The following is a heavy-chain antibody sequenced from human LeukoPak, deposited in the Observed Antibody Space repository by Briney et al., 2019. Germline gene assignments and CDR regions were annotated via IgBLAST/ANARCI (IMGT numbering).Heavy chain of an antibody. CDR3: ARDSEAVAGQQAYYYYYGMDV. CDR1: GFTFSSYA. V-gene: IGHV3-30-3*01. Sequence: PGGSLRLSCAASGFTFSSYAMHWVRQAPGKGLEWVAVISYDGSNKYYADSVKGRFTISRDNSKNTLYLQMNSLRAEDTAVYYCARDSEAVAGQQAYYYYYGMDVWGQGTTVTVSS. CDR2: ISYDGSNK. D-gene: IGHD6-19*01. J-gene: IGHJ6*02.